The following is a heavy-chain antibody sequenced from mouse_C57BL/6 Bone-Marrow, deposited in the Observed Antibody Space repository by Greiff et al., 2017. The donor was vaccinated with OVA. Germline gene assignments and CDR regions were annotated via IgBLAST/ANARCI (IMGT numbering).Heavy chain of an antibody. D-gene: IGHD1-1*01. V-gene: IGHV1-55*01. CDR1: GYTFTSYW. CDR3: ARRYYGSSWYFDV. Sequence: QVQLQQPGAELVKPGASVKMSCKASGYTFTSYWITWVKQRPGQGLEWIGDIYPGSGSTKYNEKFKSKATLTVDTSSSTAYIQLSSLTSEDSAVYYCARRYYGSSWYFDVWGTGTTVTVSS. CDR2: IYPGSGST. J-gene: IGHJ1*03.